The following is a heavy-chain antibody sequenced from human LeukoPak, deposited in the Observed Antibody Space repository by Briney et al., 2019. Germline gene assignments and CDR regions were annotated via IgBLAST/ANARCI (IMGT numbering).Heavy chain of an antibody. D-gene: IGHD6-13*01. CDR3: ARHSYSSSWGKGFDP. CDR1: GGSISSYY. CDR2: IYYSGST. Sequence: KPSETLSLTCTVSGGSISSYYWSWIRQPPGKGLEWIGYIYYSGSTNYNPSLKSRVTISVDTSKNQFSLKLSSVTAADTAVYYCARHSYSSSWGKGFDPWGQGTLVTVSS. J-gene: IGHJ5*02. V-gene: IGHV4-59*08.